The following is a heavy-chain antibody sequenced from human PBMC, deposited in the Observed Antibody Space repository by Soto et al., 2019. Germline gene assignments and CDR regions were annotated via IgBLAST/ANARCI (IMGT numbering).Heavy chain of an antibody. V-gene: IGHV1-18*01. J-gene: IGHJ4*02. CDR1: GYTFTSYG. Sequence: QVQLVQSGAEVKKPGASVKVSCKASGYTFTSYGISWVRQAPGQGLEWMGWISAYNGNTNYAQKLQGRVTMTTDTSTSTAYMELRSLRSDDTAVYYCAKRDPPLARTPPSVIQYNWNYFHYWGQGTLVTVSS. D-gene: IGHD1-20*01. CDR3: AKRDPPLARTPPSVIQYNWNYFHY. CDR2: ISAYNGNT.